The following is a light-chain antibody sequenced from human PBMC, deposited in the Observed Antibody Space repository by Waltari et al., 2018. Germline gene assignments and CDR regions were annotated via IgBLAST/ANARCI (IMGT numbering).Light chain of an antibody. Sequence: DIVMTQSPDSLAVPLGERATINCKSSETILFNSNKKNYLAWYQQKAGQPPKLLVYWDATRESGVPDRFSGSGSGTDFTLTISSLQAEDVAVYYCQQYYTVSRTFGQGTRVEIK. CDR2: WDA. CDR3: QQYYTVSRT. V-gene: IGKV4-1*01. J-gene: IGKJ1*01. CDR1: ETILFNSNKKNY.